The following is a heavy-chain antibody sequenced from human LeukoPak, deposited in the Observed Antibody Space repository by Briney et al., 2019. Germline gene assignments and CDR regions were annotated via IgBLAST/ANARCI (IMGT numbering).Heavy chain of an antibody. V-gene: IGHV3-20*04. CDR1: GFTFSSYG. CDR3: ARDPWVGEYGAFDI. D-gene: IGHD3-10*01. Sequence: PGGSLRLSCAASGFTFSSYGMTWVRQAPGKGLEWVSGINWNGGSTGYADSVKGRFTISRDNAKNSLYLQMSSLRAEDTALYYCARDPWVGEYGAFDIWGQGTMVTVSS. CDR2: INWNGGST. J-gene: IGHJ3*02.